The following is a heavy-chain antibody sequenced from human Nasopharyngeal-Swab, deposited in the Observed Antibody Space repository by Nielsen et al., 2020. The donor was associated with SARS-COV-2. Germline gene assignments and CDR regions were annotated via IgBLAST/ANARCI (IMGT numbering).Heavy chain of an antibody. CDR2: ISAYNGNT. CDR1: GYTFTSYG. CDR3: AREGYSSATLPPVDWFDP. V-gene: IGHV1-18*04. Sequence: ASVKVSCKASGYTFTSYGISWVRQAPGQGLEWMGWISAYNGNTNYAQKLQGRVTMTTDTSTSTAYMELRSLRSDDTAVYYCAREGYSSATLPPVDWFDPWGQGTLVTVSS. J-gene: IGHJ5*02. D-gene: IGHD6-19*01.